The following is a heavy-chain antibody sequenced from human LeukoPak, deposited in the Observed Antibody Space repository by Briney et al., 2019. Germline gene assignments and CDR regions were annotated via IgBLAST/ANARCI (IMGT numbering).Heavy chain of an antibody. Sequence: SETLSLTCAVSGGSISGGGYSWSWIRQPPGKGLEWIGYIYYSGSTNYNPSLKGRVTISVDTSKNQFSLKLSSVTAADTAVYYCARDPGDEDYGESYFDYWGQGTLVTVSS. CDR2: IYYSGST. CDR3: ARDPGDEDYGESYFDY. CDR1: GGSISGGGYS. J-gene: IGHJ4*02. V-gene: IGHV4-61*08. D-gene: IGHD4-17*01.